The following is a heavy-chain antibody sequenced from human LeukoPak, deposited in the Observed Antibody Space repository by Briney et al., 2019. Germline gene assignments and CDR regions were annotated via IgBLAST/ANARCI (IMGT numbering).Heavy chain of an antibody. J-gene: IGHJ4*02. CDR2: ISGSGGGT. CDR3: AKYLQWLKPFDY. D-gene: IGHD6-19*01. V-gene: IGHV3-23*01. Sequence: GGSLRLSCAASGFTFSSYAMGWVRQAPGKGLEWVSAISGSGGGTYYADSVKGRFTISRDNSKNTLYLQMNSLRAEDTAVYYCAKYLQWLKPFDYWGQGTLVTVSS. CDR1: GFTFSSYA.